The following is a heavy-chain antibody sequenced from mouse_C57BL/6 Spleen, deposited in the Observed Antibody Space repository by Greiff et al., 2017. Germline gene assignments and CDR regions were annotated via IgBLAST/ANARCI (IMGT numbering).Heavy chain of an antibody. J-gene: IGHJ2*01. CDR1: GYTFTSYW. D-gene: IGHD1-1*01. V-gene: IGHV1-5*01. CDR3: TSGEQGGVGSSSFDY. CDR2: IYPGNSDT. Sequence: EVQLQQSGTVLARPGASVKMSCKTSGYTFTSYWMHWVKQRPGQGLEWIGAIYPGNSDTSYNQKFKGKAKLTAVTSASTAYMELSSLTNEDSAVYYCTSGEQGGVGSSSFDYWGQGTTLTVSS.